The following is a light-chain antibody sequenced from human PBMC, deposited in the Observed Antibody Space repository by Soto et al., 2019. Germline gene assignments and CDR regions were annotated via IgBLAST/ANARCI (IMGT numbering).Light chain of an antibody. J-gene: IGKJ2*01. V-gene: IGKV3-11*01. Sequence: EIVLTQSPATLSLSPGERATLSCRASQSVSSYLAWYQQKPGQAPGLLIYDASKRATGIPARFSGSGFGTEFTLTISSLQSEDYAVYYCQHYNNWPFTFGQGTKVDIK. CDR3: QHYNNWPFT. CDR2: DAS. CDR1: QSVSSY.